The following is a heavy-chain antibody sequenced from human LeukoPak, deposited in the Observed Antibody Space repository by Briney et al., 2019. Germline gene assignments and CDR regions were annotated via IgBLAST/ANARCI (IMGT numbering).Heavy chain of an antibody. CDR2: IKQDGSEK. V-gene: IGHV3-7*03. CDR1: GFTFSNYA. CDR3: ARAPRDYLGGRDAFDI. J-gene: IGHJ3*02. D-gene: IGHD3-16*01. Sequence: GGSLRLSCAVSGFTFSNYAMSWVRQAPGKGLEWVANIKQDGSEKYYVDSVKGRFTISRDNAKKSLYLQINSLRTEDTAVYYCARAPRDYLGGRDAFDIWGQGTMVTVSS.